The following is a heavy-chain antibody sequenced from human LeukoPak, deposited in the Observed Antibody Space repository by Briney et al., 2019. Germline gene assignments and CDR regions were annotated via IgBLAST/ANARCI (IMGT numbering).Heavy chain of an antibody. CDR1: GFTLSSYW. J-gene: IGHJ1*01. Sequence: GGSLRLSCAASGFTLSSYWMHWVRQAPGKGLVWVSRIKSDGSTRYADSVKGRFTISRDNAKNTVSLQMNSLRAEDTGVYYCTRAPSEVGGYYPEYFRHWGQGTLVTVSP. CDR2: IKSDGST. CDR3: TRAPSEVGGYYPEYFRH. D-gene: IGHD3-22*01. V-gene: IGHV3-74*01.